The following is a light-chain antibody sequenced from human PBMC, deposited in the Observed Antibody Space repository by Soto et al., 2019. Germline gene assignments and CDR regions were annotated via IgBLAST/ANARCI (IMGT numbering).Light chain of an antibody. CDR2: GAS. Sequence: EIVLTQSPGTLSLSPGERATLSCRASQSVSNNYLAWYQQKPGQAPRLVIYGASSRGTGIPDRFSASGSGTDFTLTISRLEPEDFEVYYCQQYISSPLTFGQGTKVEIK. J-gene: IGKJ1*01. V-gene: IGKV3-20*01. CDR3: QQYISSPLT. CDR1: QSVSNNY.